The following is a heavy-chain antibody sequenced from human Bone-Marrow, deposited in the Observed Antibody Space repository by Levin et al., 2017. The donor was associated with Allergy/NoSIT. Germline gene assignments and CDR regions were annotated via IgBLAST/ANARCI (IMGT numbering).Heavy chain of an antibody. Sequence: SETLSLTCTVSGGSVSSNTQYWGWIRQPPGKGLEWIGSIYHSGGTYYNPSLKSRVTVSVDTSKTHFSLKLSSVTAEDTAIYYCVRDSYYHGMDVWGHGTTVTVSS. J-gene: IGHJ6*02. CDR3: VRDSYYHGMDV. V-gene: IGHV4-39*02. CDR1: GGSVSSNTQY. CDR2: IYHSGGT.